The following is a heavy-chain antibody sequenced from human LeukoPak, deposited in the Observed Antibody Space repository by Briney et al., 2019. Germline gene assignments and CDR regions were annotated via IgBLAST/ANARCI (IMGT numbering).Heavy chain of an antibody. CDR1: EFAFSEFY. Sequence: GGPLTLSCGASEFAFSEFYMTWIRQAPGKGLEWVSYISSSSSHTNYAHSVKGRFTISRDNAKNSLYLQMNSLRAEDTAVYYCARPNYGDYDYWGQGTLVTVSS. CDR2: ISSSSSHT. V-gene: IGHV3-11*06. CDR3: ARPNYGDYDY. J-gene: IGHJ4*02. D-gene: IGHD4-17*01.